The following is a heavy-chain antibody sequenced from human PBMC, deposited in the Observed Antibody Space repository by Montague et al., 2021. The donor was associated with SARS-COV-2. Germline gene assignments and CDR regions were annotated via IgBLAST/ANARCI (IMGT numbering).Heavy chain of an antibody. CDR1: GGSTSNYY. J-gene: IGHJ4*02. CDR3: ARAQNICFSAHCVNYFDL. Sequence: SETLSLTCSVSGGSTSNYYCTWIRQSPGKGQQWIEHIFYTGSTKFNPSLKSRVPMSLDTSKNHFSLRLSAVTAADTAPYYCARAQNICFSAHCVNYFDLWGQGALVTVSS. D-gene: IGHD1-26*01. CDR2: IFYTGST. V-gene: IGHV4-59*01.